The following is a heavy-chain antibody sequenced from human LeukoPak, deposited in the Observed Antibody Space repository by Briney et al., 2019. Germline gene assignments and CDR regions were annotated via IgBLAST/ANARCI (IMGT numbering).Heavy chain of an antibody. V-gene: IGHV1-8*01. J-gene: IGHJ6*02. CDR2: MNPNSGNT. CDR1: GYTFTSYD. Sequence: ASVKVSCKASGYTFTSYDINWVRQATGQGLEWMGWMNPNSGNTGYAQKFQGRVTMTRNTSISTAYMELSSLRSEDTAVYYCARYKYPNYYYYYGMDVWGQGTTVTVSS. CDR3: ARYKYPNYYYYYGMDV. D-gene: IGHD2-2*01.